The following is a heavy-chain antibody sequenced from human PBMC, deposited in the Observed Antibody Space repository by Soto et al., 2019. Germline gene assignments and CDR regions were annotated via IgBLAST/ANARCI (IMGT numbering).Heavy chain of an antibody. V-gene: IGHV3-53*01. Sequence: GGSLRLCCAASGFSVSTNYMSWVRQAPGKGLEWVSVIYSGGNTYYADSVKGRFTISRDNSKNTLYLQMNSLRAEDTAVYYCARGWFGENWGQGTLVTVSS. CDR3: ARGWFGEN. CDR1: GFSVSTNY. D-gene: IGHD3-10*01. J-gene: IGHJ4*02. CDR2: IYSGGNT.